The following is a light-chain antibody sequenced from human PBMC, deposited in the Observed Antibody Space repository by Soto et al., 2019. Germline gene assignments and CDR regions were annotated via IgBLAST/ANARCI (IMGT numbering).Light chain of an antibody. Sequence: QPVLTQSPSASASLGASVKLTCSLSSGHSSYAIAWHQQQPERGPRYLMKVNSDGSHNKGDGIPDRFSGSSSGAERYLTISSLQYEDRADYYCQTWGTDIPVVFGGGTKVTVL. J-gene: IGLJ2*01. CDR3: QTWGTDIPVV. V-gene: IGLV4-69*01. CDR2: VNSDGSH. CDR1: SGHSSYA.